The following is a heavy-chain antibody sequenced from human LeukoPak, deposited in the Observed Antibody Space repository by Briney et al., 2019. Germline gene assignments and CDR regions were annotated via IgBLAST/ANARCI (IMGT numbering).Heavy chain of an antibody. CDR1: GGSFSGYY. J-gene: IGHJ6*03. D-gene: IGHD6-13*01. CDR3: AGAWAAADPLLYYYYMDV. V-gene: IGHV4-34*01. Sequence: PSETLSLTCAVYGGSFSGYYWSWIRQPPGKGLEWIGEINRSGSTNYNPSLKSRVAISVDTSKNQFSLKLSSVTAADTAVYYCAGAWAAADPLLYYYYMDVWGKGTTVTVSS. CDR2: INRSGST.